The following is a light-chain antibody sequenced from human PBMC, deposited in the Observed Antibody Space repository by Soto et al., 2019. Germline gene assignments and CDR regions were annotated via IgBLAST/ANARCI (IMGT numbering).Light chain of an antibody. Sequence: ILLTQSPSPLSASVGDRVTTTCRASQGIDTSLAWYQQKPGKAPKLLIYAASNFQSGVPSRFSGSGSGTHFTLTISSLQPEDFATYYCQQLHGYPITFGQGTRLEI. CDR3: QQLHGYPIT. J-gene: IGKJ5*01. CDR1: QGIDTS. CDR2: AAS. V-gene: IGKV1-9*01.